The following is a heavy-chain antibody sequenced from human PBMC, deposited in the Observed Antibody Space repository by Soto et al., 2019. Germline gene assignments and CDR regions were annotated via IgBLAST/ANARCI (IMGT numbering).Heavy chain of an antibody. V-gene: IGHV1-69*02. D-gene: IGHD4-17*01. Sequence: QVQLVQSGAEVKKPGSSVKVSCKASGGTSSSESISWLRQAPGQGLEWMGRIIPMFGIAKYPQKFQGRVTITADRSSHTASMELSSLRSDDTAVYFCARGTPVPTYFFDSWGQGTLLTVSS. CDR1: GGTSSSES. CDR3: ARGTPVPTYFFDS. J-gene: IGHJ4*02. CDR2: IIPMFGIA.